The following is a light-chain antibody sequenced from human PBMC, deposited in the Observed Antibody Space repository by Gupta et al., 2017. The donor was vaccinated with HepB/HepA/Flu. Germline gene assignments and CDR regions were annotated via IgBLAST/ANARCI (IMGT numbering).Light chain of an antibody. CDR3: GTWDNSLSAGV. CDR1: SSNIGKNF. J-gene: IGLJ2*01. Sequence: SXLTQPXXXSAAPGQKVTISCSGSSSNIGKNFIAWYQQLPGTAPKLLIYENIKRPSGIPDRFSGSKSGTSATLGITGLRTGDEADYYCGTWDNSLSAGVFGGGTKLTVL. CDR2: ENI. V-gene: IGLV1-51*02.